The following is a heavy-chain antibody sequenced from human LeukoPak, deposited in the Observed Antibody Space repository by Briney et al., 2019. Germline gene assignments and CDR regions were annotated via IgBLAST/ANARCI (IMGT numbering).Heavy chain of an antibody. CDR1: GYSFTSYW. CDR2: IYPCDSDT. Sequence: GESLKISCKGSGYSFTSYWIGWVRQMPGKGLEWMGIIYPCDSDTRYSPSFPGQVTISADKPISTAYLQWSSLKASDTAMYYCARLRPADYDSSGYPRGGLDYWGQGTLVTVSS. J-gene: IGHJ4*02. CDR3: ARLRPADYDSSGYPRGGLDY. D-gene: IGHD3-22*01. V-gene: IGHV5-51*01.